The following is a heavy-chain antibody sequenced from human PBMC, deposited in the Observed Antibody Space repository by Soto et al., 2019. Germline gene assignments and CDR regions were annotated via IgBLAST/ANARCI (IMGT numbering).Heavy chain of an antibody. CDR2: MRPSGDST. J-gene: IGHJ3*02. V-gene: IGHV1-46*01. CDR1: GYSFSTHY. CDR3: AIEPRSSSAFDI. Sequence: ASVKVSCKSSGYSFSTHYLHWVRQAPGQGLEWMGVMRPSGDSTSYAQKFQDRVTMTRDTSTSIDYMELSSLRSEDTAVYYCAIEPRSSSAFDIWGQGTMVTVSS. D-gene: IGHD2-2*01.